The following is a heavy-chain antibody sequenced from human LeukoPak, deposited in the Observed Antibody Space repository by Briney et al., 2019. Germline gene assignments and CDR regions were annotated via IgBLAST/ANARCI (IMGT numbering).Heavy chain of an antibody. Sequence: SGTLSLTCAVSGGSISSSNWWSWVRQPPGKGLEWIGEIYHSGSTNYNPSLKSRVTISVDTSKNQFSLKLSSVTAADTAVYYCARVQYSSSSWSYYYYYMDVWGKGTTVTVSS. J-gene: IGHJ6*03. D-gene: IGHD6-6*01. CDR3: ARVQYSSSSWSYYYYYMDV. CDR1: GGSISSSNW. CDR2: IYHSGST. V-gene: IGHV4-4*02.